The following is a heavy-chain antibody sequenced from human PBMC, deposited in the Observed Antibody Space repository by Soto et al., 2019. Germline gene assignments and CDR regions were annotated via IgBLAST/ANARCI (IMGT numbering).Heavy chain of an antibody. CDR3: AKVSGWNYYYYYMDV. CDR2: ISGSGGST. D-gene: IGHD6-19*01. V-gene: IGHV3-23*01. CDR1: GFTFSSYA. J-gene: IGHJ6*03. Sequence: GESLRLSCAASGFTFSSYAMSWVRQAPGKGLEWVSAISGSGGSTYYADSVKGRFTIPRDNSKNTLYLQMNSLRAEDTAVYYCAKVSGWNYYYYYMDVWGKGTTVTVSS.